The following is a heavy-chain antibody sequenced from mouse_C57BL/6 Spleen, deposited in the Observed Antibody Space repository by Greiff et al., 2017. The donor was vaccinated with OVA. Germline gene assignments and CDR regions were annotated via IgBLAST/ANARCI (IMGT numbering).Heavy chain of an antibody. V-gene: IGHV1-81*01. Sequence: VQLQQSGAELARPGASVKLSCKASGYTFTSYGISWVKQRTGQGLEWIGEIYPRSGNTYYNEKFKGKATLTADKSSSTAYMELRSLTSEDSAVYFCARSLITTVVGYFDVWGTGTTVTVSS. J-gene: IGHJ1*03. CDR2: IYPRSGNT. CDR1: GYTFTSYG. D-gene: IGHD1-1*01. CDR3: ARSLITTVVGYFDV.